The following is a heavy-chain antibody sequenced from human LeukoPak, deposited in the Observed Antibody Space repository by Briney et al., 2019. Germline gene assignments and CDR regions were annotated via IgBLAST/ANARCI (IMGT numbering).Heavy chain of an antibody. CDR3: AKPGGAYCSSTSCSVSHFDY. CDR1: GFTFSTYD. Sequence: GGSLRLSCAASGFTFSTYDIHWVRQATRKGLEWVSAIGTAGDPYCPGSVKGRFTISRDNAKNSLYLQMNSLRAEDTAVYYCAKPGGAYCSSTSCSVSHFDYWGQGTLVTVSS. J-gene: IGHJ4*02. D-gene: IGHD2-2*01. CDR2: IGTAGDP. V-gene: IGHV3-13*05.